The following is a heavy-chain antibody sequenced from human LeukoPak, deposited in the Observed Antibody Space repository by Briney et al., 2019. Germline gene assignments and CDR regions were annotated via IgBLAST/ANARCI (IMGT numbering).Heavy chain of an antibody. V-gene: IGHV3-23*01. Sequence: GGSLRLSCAASGFTFSGYAMSWVRQAPGKGPEWVSGISIGGDYTYYADSVQGRFTISRDNSKNTLFLQMSNLRAEDTAKYYCAKLHSATITADFDNWGQGSLVIVSS. CDR1: GFTFSGYA. J-gene: IGHJ4*02. D-gene: IGHD1-14*01. CDR3: AKLHSATITADFDN. CDR2: ISIGGDYT.